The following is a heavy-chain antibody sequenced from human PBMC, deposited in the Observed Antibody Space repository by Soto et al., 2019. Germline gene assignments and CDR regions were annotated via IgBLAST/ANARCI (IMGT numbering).Heavy chain of an antibody. CDR1: GYTFTSYG. CDR3: AGYGSGRYYYYGMDV. J-gene: IGHJ6*02. V-gene: IGHV1-18*01. D-gene: IGHD3-10*01. Sequence: QVQLVQSGAEVKKPGASVKVSCKASGYTFTSYGISWVRQAPGQGLEWMGWISAYNGNTNYAQKLQGRVTMTTDTPTSTADMELRSLRSDDTAVYYCAGYGSGRYYYYGMDVWGQGTTVTVSS. CDR2: ISAYNGNT.